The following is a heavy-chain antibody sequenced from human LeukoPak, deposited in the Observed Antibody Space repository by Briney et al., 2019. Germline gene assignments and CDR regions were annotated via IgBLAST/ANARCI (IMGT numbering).Heavy chain of an antibody. D-gene: IGHD3-3*01. J-gene: IGHJ4*02. CDR3: ARVTLLTIFGVVSHFDY. CDR1: GYTFTSYG. Sequence: ASVKVSCKASGYTFTSYGNSWVRQAPGQGLEWMGWISAYNGNTNYAQKLQGRVTMTTDTSTSTAYMELRSLRSDDTAVYYCARVTLLTIFGVVSHFDYWGQGTLVTVSS. V-gene: IGHV1-18*01. CDR2: ISAYNGNT.